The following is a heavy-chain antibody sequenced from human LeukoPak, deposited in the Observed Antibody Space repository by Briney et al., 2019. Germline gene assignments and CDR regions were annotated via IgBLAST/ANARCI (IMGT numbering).Heavy chain of an antibody. Sequence: SETLSLTCTVSGGSISSYYWSWIRQPPGKGLEWIGFIYYSGSTNYSPSLKSRVTISVDTSKNQFSLKLSSVTAADTAVYYCARTRYWFDPWGQGTLVTVSS. J-gene: IGHJ5*02. V-gene: IGHV4-59*12. CDR2: IYYSGST. D-gene: IGHD3-16*02. CDR3: ARTRYWFDP. CDR1: GGSISSYY.